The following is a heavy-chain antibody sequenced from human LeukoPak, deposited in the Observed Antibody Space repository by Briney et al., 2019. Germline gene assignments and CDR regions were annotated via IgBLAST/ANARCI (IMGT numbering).Heavy chain of an antibody. CDR2: IHSTEST. CDR3: VRDVYGDPFDY. D-gene: IGHD4-17*01. V-gene: IGHV4-59*01. J-gene: IGHJ4*02. Sequence: SETLSLTCTVCGRSISCYYWSWIRQPPGKGLEWIGYIHSTESTIYNPSLKSRVTISVDTSKNQFSLKLSSVTAELTIVEYVVRDVYGDPFDYWGQGTLVTVSS. CDR1: GRSISCYY.